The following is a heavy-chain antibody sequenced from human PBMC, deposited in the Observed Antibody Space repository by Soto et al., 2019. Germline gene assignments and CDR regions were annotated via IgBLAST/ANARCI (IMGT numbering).Heavy chain of an antibody. J-gene: IGHJ4*02. CDR2: IIPIFGTT. CDR1: GGTFSNYA. V-gene: IGHV1-69*12. D-gene: IGHD6-13*01. Sequence: QVQLVQSGAEVKKPGSSVKVSCKASGGTFSNYAISWVRQAPGQGLAWMGGIIPIFGTTNYAQRFQGSVTITADESTSTAYMELSSLRSEDTAVYYCARVSSSWYKDYFDYWGQGTLVTVSS. CDR3: ARVSSSWYKDYFDY.